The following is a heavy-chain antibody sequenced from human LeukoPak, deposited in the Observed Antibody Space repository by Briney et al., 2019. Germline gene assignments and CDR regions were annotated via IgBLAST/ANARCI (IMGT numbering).Heavy chain of an antibody. CDR3: ARDGSYIGLDV. D-gene: IGHD1-26*01. J-gene: IGHJ3*01. V-gene: IGHV3-20*04. Sequence: GGSLRPSCAASGFTFEKHGMSWVRQAPGKGLEWVSGLNWNGGSTGYADSVKGRFTISRDNAKKSLYLQMNSLRAEDTALYYCARDGSYIGLDVWGQGTMVTVSS. CDR2: LNWNGGST. CDR1: GFTFEKHG.